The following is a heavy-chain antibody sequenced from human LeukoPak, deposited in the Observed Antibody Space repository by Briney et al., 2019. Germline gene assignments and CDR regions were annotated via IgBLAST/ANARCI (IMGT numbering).Heavy chain of an antibody. Sequence: VASVKVSCKASGGTFSSYAISWVRQAPGQGLEWMGGIIPIFGTANYAQKFQGRVTITTDESTSTAYMELSSLRSEDTAVYYCARDFRRAYSGSLEDYWGQGTLVTVSS. J-gene: IGHJ4*02. CDR3: ARDFRRAYSGSLEDY. CDR2: IIPIFGTA. V-gene: IGHV1-69*05. D-gene: IGHD1-26*01. CDR1: GGTFSSYA.